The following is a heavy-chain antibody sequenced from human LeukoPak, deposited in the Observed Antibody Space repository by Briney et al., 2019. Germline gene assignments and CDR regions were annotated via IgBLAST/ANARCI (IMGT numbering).Heavy chain of an antibody. J-gene: IGHJ4*02. CDR2: IYYSGST. Sequence: SETLSLTCAVYGGSFSGYYCNWIRQPPGKGLEWIGYIYYSGSTKYNASLKSRVTMSVDTSKNQFSLKLSSVTAADTAVYYCATIRSGSYYNFDYWGQGTLVTVSS. D-gene: IGHD3-10*01. V-gene: IGHV4-59*01. CDR3: ATIRSGSYYNFDY. CDR1: GGSFSGYY.